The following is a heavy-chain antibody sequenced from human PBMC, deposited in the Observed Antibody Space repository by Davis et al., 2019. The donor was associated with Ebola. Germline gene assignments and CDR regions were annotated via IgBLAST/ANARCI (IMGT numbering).Heavy chain of an antibody. J-gene: IGHJ6*02. CDR2: INHSGST. CDR3: ARGPETVTFGYYYYGMDV. Sequence: PGGSLRLSCAVYGGSFSGYYWSWIRQPPGKGLEWIGEINHSGSTNYNPSLKSRVTISVDTSKNQFSLKLSSVTAADTAVYYCARGPETVTFGYYYYGMDVWGQGTTVTVSS. V-gene: IGHV4-34*01. D-gene: IGHD4-11*01. CDR1: GGSFSGYY.